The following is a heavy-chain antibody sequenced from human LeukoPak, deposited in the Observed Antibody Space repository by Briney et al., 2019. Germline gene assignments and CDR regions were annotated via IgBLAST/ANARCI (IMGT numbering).Heavy chain of an antibody. CDR2: IYYSGST. Sequence: PSETLSLTCTVSGGSISSSSYYWGCIRQPPGKGLECIGSIYYSGSTYYNPSLKSRVTISVDTSKNQFSLKLSSVTAADTAVYYCARVLQPHDMVRGFGYWGQGTLVTVSS. CDR3: ARVLQPHDMVRGFGY. J-gene: IGHJ4*02. V-gene: IGHV4-39*07. CDR1: GGSISSSSYY. D-gene: IGHD3-10*01.